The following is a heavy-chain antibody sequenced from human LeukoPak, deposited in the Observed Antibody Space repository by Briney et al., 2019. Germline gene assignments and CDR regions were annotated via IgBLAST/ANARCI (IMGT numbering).Heavy chain of an antibody. CDR1: GFTFSNCD. Sequence: GGSLRLSCAASGFTFSNCDMNWVRQPPGKGLEWVSVIGAGGVTTYYADSVKGRFTISRDNSKNTLFLQMNSLRVEDTAVYYCAKVPSGMTFRVGAFDVWGQGTMVTVSS. D-gene: IGHD1-1*01. J-gene: IGHJ3*01. V-gene: IGHV3-23*01. CDR2: IGAGGVTT. CDR3: AKVPSGMTFRVGAFDV.